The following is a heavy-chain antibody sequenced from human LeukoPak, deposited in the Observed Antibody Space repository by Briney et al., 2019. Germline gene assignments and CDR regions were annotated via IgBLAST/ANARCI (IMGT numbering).Heavy chain of an antibody. D-gene: IGHD3-3*01. CDR3: VTGGHYSGS. Sequence: PGGSLRLSCEASGFTSSSHWMSWVRQAPGKRLEWVATIKPDGSEENYVDSVKGRFTISRDNAKNSLHLQMNSLRAEDTAMYYCVTGGHYSGSWGQGSLVTVSS. V-gene: IGHV3-7*01. CDR1: GFTSSSHW. J-gene: IGHJ5*02. CDR2: IKPDGSEE.